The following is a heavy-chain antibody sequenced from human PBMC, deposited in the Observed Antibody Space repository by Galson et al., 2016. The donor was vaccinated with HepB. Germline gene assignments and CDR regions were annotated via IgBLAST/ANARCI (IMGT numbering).Heavy chain of an antibody. CDR3: VRDSWGKYYDTNGRLY. D-gene: IGHD2-8*01. CDR1: GFTFTSYT. CDR2: VSFDGFNK. Sequence: SLRLSCAASGFTFTSYTMHWVRQAPGKGLEWMAVVSFDGFNKYYTDSVKGRFTIPRDNSNNTLHLQLDSLRTEDTAVYYCVRDSWGKYYDTNGRLYWGRGTLVTVSS. V-gene: IGHV3-30-3*01. J-gene: IGHJ4*02.